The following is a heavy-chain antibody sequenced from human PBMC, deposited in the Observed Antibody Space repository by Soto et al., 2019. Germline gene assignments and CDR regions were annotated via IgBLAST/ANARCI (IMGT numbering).Heavy chain of an antibody. J-gene: IGHJ6*02. CDR2: INHSGST. D-gene: IGHD5-18*01. Sequence: SETLSLPFVVYGGAIRGGHWTWNRPPPRKGLEWIGKINHSGSTTYSLSLESRVTISLDTSNHQFSLKLSSVTAADPAVYYCARGPAYSYDYSVYYYYCGMDVWGQGTTVTVSS. CDR1: GGAIRGGH. V-gene: IGHV4-34*01. CDR3: ARGPAYSYDYSVYYYYCGMDV.